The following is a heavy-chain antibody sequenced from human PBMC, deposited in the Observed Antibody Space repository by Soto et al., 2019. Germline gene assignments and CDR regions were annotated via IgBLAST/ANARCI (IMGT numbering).Heavy chain of an antibody. J-gene: IGHJ4*02. V-gene: IGHV1-18*01. CDR3: VRQYFDFWTNFPDFDY. CDR2: ISANSGRA. D-gene: IGHD3-3*01. CDR1: GYTFSKYD. Sequence: QVQLVQSGTEVKTPGASVKVSCKTSGYTFSKYDISWVRQAPGQGLEWMGLISANSGRANYAQKLQARVTMTTDTSTSTAYVELGSLRSDDTAVYYCVRQYFDFWTNFPDFDYWGQGTLVTVSS.